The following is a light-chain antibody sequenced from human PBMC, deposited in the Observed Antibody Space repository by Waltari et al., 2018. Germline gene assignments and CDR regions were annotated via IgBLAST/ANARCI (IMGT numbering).Light chain of an antibody. CDR1: NIVAKS. Sequence: SYVLTQPPSMSVAPGQTATVTCGGDNIVAKSVHWYQQRAGQAPVFAIFDDTARPSWIPERFSGSNSDNTAALTIKRVEAGDEADYFCPVWVQSDHRVVFGGGTRLTVL. CDR3: PVWVQSDHRVV. V-gene: IGLV3-21*02. J-gene: IGLJ2*01. CDR2: DDT.